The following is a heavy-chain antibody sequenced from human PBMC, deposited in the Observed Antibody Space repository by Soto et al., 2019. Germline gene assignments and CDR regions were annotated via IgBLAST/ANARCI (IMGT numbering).Heavy chain of an antibody. J-gene: IGHJ4*02. CDR2: ISYDGSNK. Sequence: PGGSLRLSCAASGFTFSSYAMHWVRQAPGKGLEWVAVISYDGSNKYYADSVKGRFTISRDNSKNTLYLQMNSLGAEDTAVYYCASAVVPPARYSSGWSLNDYWGQGTLVTVSS. CDR1: GFTFSSYA. D-gene: IGHD6-19*01. CDR3: ASAVVPPARYSSGWSLNDY. V-gene: IGHV3-30-3*01.